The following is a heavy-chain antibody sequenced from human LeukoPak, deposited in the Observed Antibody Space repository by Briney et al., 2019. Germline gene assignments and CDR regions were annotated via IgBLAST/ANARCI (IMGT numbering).Heavy chain of an antibody. Sequence: PSETLSLTCTVSGGSISSSSYYWGWIRQPPGKGLEWIGSIYYSGSTYYNPSLKSRVTISVDTSKNQFSLKLSSVTAADTAVYYCANIGYSGYDPYYFDYWGQGTLVTVSS. D-gene: IGHD5-12*01. CDR3: ANIGYSGYDPYYFDY. CDR1: GGSISSSSYY. J-gene: IGHJ4*02. V-gene: IGHV4-39*01. CDR2: IYYSGST.